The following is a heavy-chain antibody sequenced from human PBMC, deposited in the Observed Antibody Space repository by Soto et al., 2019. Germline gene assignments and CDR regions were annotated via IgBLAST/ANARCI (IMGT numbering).Heavy chain of an antibody. Sequence: ASVKVSCKASGGTFSSYAISWVRQAPGQGLEWMGGIIPIFGTANYAQKFQGRVTITADESTSTAYMELSSLRSEDTAVYYCATYYDFWSGYSNNGMDVWGQGTTVTVSS. D-gene: IGHD3-3*01. V-gene: IGHV1-69*13. CDR2: IIPIFGTA. J-gene: IGHJ6*02. CDR3: ATYYDFWSGYSNNGMDV. CDR1: GGTFSSYA.